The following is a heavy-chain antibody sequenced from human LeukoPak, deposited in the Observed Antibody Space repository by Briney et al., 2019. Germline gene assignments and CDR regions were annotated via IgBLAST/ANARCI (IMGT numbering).Heavy chain of an antibody. J-gene: IGHJ4*02. CDR2: IVVGSGNT. D-gene: IGHD3-22*01. CDR3: ARGARMYYYDSSGYNDY. Sequence: SVKVSCKASGFTFTSSAMQWVRQARGQRLEWIGWIVVGSGNTNYAQKFQERVTITRDMSTSTAYMELSSLRSEDTAVYYCARGARMYYYDSSGYNDYWGQGTLVTVSP. CDR1: GFTFTSSA. V-gene: IGHV1-58*02.